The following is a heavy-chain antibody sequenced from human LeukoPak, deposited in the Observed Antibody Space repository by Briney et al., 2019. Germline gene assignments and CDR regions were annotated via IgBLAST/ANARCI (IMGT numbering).Heavy chain of an antibody. CDR3: ARLSAYYYGSYFYYYMDV. CDR1: GFTFSSYE. J-gene: IGHJ6*03. Sequence: QSGGSLRLSCAASGFTFSSYEMNWVRQAPGKGLEWVSYISSSGSTIYYADPVKGRFTISRDNAKNSLYLQMNSLRAEDTALYYCARLSAYYYGSYFYYYMDVWGKGTTVTVSS. CDR2: ISSSGSTI. V-gene: IGHV3-48*03. D-gene: IGHD3-10*01.